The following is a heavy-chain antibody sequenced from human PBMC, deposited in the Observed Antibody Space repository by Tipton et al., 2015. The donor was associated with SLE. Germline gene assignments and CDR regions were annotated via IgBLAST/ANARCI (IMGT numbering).Heavy chain of an antibody. Sequence: TLSLTCTVSGGPISSYYWSWIRQPAGKGLEWIGYIYYSGSTYYNPSLKSRVTISVDTSKNQFSLKLSSVTAADTAVYYCASRTGIAVDYWGQGTLVTVSS. CDR1: GGPISSYY. D-gene: IGHD6-19*01. V-gene: IGHV4-59*06. CDR2: IYYSGST. J-gene: IGHJ4*02. CDR3: ASRTGIAVDY.